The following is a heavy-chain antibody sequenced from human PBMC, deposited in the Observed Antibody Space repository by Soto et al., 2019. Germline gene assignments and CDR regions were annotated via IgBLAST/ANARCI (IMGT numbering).Heavy chain of an antibody. Sequence: QVQLVQSGEEVKKPGSSVKVSCKASGGTFSSYAISWVRQAPGQGLEWMGGIIPIFGTANYAQKFQGRVTITADESTSTAYMELSSLRSEDTAVYYCARVEDLPLGGNNWFDPWGQGTLVTVSS. D-gene: IGHD3-10*01. CDR2: IIPIFGTA. CDR3: ARVEDLPLGGNNWFDP. V-gene: IGHV1-69*01. CDR1: GGTFSSYA. J-gene: IGHJ5*02.